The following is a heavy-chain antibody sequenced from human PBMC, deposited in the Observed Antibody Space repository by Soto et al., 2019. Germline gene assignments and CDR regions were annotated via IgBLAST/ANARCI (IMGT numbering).Heavy chain of an antibody. CDR2: IYYSGST. Sequence: SETLSLTCTVSGGSISSYYWSWIRQPPGTGLEWIGYIYYSGSTNYNPSLKSRVTISVDTSKNQFSLKLSSVTAADTAVYYCARAKEGGYEFLTLEYWGQGTLVTVSS. V-gene: IGHV4-59*01. CDR1: GGSISSYY. CDR3: ARAKEGGYEFLTLEY. J-gene: IGHJ4*02. D-gene: IGHD5-12*01.